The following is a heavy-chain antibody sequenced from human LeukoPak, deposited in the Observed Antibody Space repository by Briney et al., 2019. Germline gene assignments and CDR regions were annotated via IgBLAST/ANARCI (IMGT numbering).Heavy chain of an antibody. CDR3: ARGKTVWVY. CDR1: GGSITSTTYH. D-gene: IGHD4-17*01. Sequence: SETLSLTCTVSGGSITSTTYHWGWIRQSPGKGLEWIGSIHYSGSTYYNPSLKSRVTISVDTSKNQFSLRLSSVTAADTAVYYCARGKTVWVYWGQGTLVTVSS. CDR2: IHYSGST. V-gene: IGHV4-39*07. J-gene: IGHJ4*02.